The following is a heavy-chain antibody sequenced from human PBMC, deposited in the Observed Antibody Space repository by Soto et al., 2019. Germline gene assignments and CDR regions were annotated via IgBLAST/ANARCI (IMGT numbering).Heavy chain of an antibody. CDR2: MSYGGSNK. V-gene: IGHV3-30-3*01. CDR1: GFTFSSYA. CDR3: AREFSWDLRYQFEP. D-gene: IGHD1-26*01. Sequence: GGSLRLSCAASGFTFSSYAMHWVRQAPGKGLEWVAGMSYGGSNKYYADSVKGRFTTPRDNSTNTLYLQRNSRRAEDTAGYYLAREFSWDLRYQFEPWGQGTLVTVSS. J-gene: IGHJ5*02.